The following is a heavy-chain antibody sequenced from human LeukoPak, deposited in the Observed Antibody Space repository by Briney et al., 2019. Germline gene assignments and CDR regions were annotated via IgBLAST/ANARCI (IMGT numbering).Heavy chain of an antibody. CDR1: GFTFSSYA. D-gene: IGHD5-18*01. CDR2: ISGSGGST. V-gene: IGHV3-23*01. J-gene: IGHJ4*02. CDR3: AKDQGDSYGFFDY. Sequence: GGSLRLSCAASGFTFSSYAMSWVRQAPGKGLEWVSAISGSGGSTYYADSVKGRFTISRDSSKNTLYLQMNSLRAEDTAVYYCAKDQGDSYGFFDYWGQGTLVTVSS.